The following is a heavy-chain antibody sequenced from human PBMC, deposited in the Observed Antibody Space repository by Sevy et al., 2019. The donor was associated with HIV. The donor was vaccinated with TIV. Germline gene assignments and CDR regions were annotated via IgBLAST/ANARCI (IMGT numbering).Heavy chain of an antibody. V-gene: IGHV3-23*01. D-gene: IGHD3-3*01. CDR2: INGDYR. CDR3: AIEAPDTTIYDY. Sequence: GGSLRLSCAASGFTFSNYAMTWVRQAPGKGLEWVSAINGDYRYYADSVKGRFTISRDKSKNTVYLQMNSLRAEDTALYYCAIEAPDTTIYDYWGQGILVTVSS. CDR1: GFTFSNYA. J-gene: IGHJ4*02.